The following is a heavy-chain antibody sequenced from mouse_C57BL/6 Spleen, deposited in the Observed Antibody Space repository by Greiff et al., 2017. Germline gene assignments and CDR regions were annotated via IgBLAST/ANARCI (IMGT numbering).Heavy chain of an antibody. CDR2: IYPGDGDT. D-gene: IGHD3-2*02. Sequence: QVQLQQSGPELVKPGASVKISCKASGYAFSSSWMNWVKQRPGKGLEWIGRIYPGDGDTNYNGKFKGKATLTADKSSSTAYMQLSSLTSEDSAVYFCARWATAQATNYGGQGTTLTVSS. J-gene: IGHJ2*01. CDR3: ARWATAQATNY. V-gene: IGHV1-82*01. CDR1: GYAFSSSW.